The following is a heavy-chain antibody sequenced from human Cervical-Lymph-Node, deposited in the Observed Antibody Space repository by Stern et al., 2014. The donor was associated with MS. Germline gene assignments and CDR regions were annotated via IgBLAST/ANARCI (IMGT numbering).Heavy chain of an antibody. CDR3: ARDRSGPDY. CDR2: INSDGSIT. CDR1: GFIFNDYW. V-gene: IGHV3-74*01. Sequence: EVQLVESGGGLAQPGGSLRLSCVASGFIFNDYWMYWVRQAPGKGLVWVSGINSDGSITNYADSVKGRFTISRDNAKNTLYLQMNSLRAEDTAVYYCARDRSGPDYWGQGTLVTVSS. J-gene: IGHJ4*02. D-gene: IGHD3-3*01.